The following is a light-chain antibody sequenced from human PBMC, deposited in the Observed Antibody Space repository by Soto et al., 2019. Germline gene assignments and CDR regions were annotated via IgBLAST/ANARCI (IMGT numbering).Light chain of an antibody. CDR1: QSVLFRSKNKNY. Sequence: DIVMTQSPDSLAVSLGERATINCKSSQSVLFRSKNKNYLAWYQQKPGQVPNLLIYWASTRESGVPDRFSGSGSGTDFTLTISSLQAEDVAVYYCQQYYSSPFTFGHGTKVHIK. V-gene: IGKV4-1*01. J-gene: IGKJ3*01. CDR2: WAS. CDR3: QQYYSSPFT.